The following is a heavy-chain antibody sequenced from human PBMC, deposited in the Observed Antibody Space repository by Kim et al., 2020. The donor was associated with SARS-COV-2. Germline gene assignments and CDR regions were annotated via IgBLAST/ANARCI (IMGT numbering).Heavy chain of an antibody. J-gene: IGHJ3*02. CDR1: GGTFSSYA. V-gene: IGHV1-69*13. Sequence: SVKVSCKASGGTFSSYAISWVRQAPGQGLEWMGGIIPIFGTANYAQKFQGRVTITADESTSTAYMELSSLRSEDTAVYYCAREDGYNKGDAFDIWGQGTMVTVSS. CDR2: IIPIFGTA. CDR3: AREDGYNKGDAFDI. D-gene: IGHD5-12*01.